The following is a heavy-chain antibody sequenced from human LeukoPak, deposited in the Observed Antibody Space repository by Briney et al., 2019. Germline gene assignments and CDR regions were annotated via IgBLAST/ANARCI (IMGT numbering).Heavy chain of an antibody. Sequence: ASVTVSCKVSGNTLTELAMHWVRQAPGQGLEWMGGLDPQDGKKTYAQKFQGRVNMTEDTSTDTAYMELSSLRSEDTAIYYCATSGISLVRGVALGYYYYMDAWGTGTTVTVSS. CDR2: LDPQDGKK. D-gene: IGHD3-10*01. J-gene: IGHJ6*03. V-gene: IGHV1-24*01. CDR3: ATSGISLVRGVALGYYYYMDA. CDR1: GNTLTELA.